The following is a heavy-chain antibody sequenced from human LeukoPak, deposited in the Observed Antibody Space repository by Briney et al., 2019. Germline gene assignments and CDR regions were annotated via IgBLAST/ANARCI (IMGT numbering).Heavy chain of an antibody. CDR3: AREGSHLGSPFDY. Sequence: ASVKVSCKASGYTFTSYYMHWVRQAPGQGLEWMGVINPSSGSTSYAQKFQGRFTMTRDMYTSTLYMELNSLTIEDTAVYYCAREGSHLGSPFDYWGQGILVTVSS. V-gene: IGHV1-46*01. CDR2: INPSSGST. J-gene: IGHJ4*02. CDR1: GYTFTSYY. D-gene: IGHD2-15*01.